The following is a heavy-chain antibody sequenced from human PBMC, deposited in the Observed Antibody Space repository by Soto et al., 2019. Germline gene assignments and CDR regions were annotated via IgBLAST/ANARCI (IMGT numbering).Heavy chain of an antibody. V-gene: IGHV1-69*08. D-gene: IGHD6-13*01. CDR3: AIDREYELSSSWNNHYYYYYYMDV. CDR1: GGTFSSYT. CDR2: IIPILGIA. Sequence: QVQLVQSGAEVKKPGSSVKVSCKASGGTFSSYTISWVRQAPGQGLEWMGRIIPILGIANYAQKFQGRVRITADKSTSTAYMELRSLRSEDTAVYYCAIDREYELSSSWNNHYYYYYYMDVWGKGTTVTVSS. J-gene: IGHJ6*03.